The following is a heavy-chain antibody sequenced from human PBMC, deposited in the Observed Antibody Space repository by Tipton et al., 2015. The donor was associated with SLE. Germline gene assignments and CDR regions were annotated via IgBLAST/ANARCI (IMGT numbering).Heavy chain of an antibody. CDR1: GGSISSYY. CDR3: ARGGGAFDI. CDR2: INHSGST. V-gene: IGHV4-59*08. J-gene: IGHJ3*02. Sequence: TLSLTCTVSGGSISSYYWSWIRQPPGKGLEWIGEINHSGSTNYNPSLKSRVTISVDTSKNQFSLKLSSVTAADTAVYYCARGGGAFDIWGQGTMVTVSS.